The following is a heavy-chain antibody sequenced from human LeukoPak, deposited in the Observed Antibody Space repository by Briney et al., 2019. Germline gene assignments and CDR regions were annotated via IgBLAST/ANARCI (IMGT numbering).Heavy chain of an antibody. V-gene: IGHV5-51*01. Sequence: HGESLKISCKVSGYILTNNWIGWVRQVPGKGLEWMGLIYPGYSDAKYSPSFQGQVTFSVDKSISTAYLQWSSLKASDTAMYYCARHSGSYFEGGLDYWGQGTLVTVSS. D-gene: IGHD1-26*01. J-gene: IGHJ4*02. CDR3: ARHSGSYFEGGLDY. CDR2: IYPGYSDA. CDR1: GYILTNNW.